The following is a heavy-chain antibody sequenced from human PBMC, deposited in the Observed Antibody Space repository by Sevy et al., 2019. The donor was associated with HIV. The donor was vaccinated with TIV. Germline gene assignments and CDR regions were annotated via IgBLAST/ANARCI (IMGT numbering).Heavy chain of an antibody. CDR3: AYIGAYCGGDCPSLFDY. CDR1: GFTFSSYS. V-gene: IGHV3-21*01. Sequence: GGSLRLSCAASGFTFSSYSMNWARQAPGKGLEWVSSISSSSSYIYYADSVKGRFTISRDNAKNSLYLQMNSLRAEDTAVYYCAYIGAYCGGDCPSLFDYWGQGTLVTVSS. J-gene: IGHJ4*02. CDR2: ISSSSSYI. D-gene: IGHD2-21*02.